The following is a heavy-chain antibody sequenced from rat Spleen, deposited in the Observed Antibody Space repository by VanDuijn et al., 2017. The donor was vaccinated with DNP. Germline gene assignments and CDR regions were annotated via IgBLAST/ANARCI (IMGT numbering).Heavy chain of an antibody. CDR2: ITSSGGST. Sequence: EVQLVESGGDLVQPGRSLKLSCVVSGVTFSDYNMAWVRQAPKKGLEWVASITSSGGSTYYPDSVKGRFTISRDNAKNTLYLQMNSLRSEDTATYYCASNNYFDYWGQGVMVTVSS. CDR3: ASNNYFDY. CDR1: GVTFSDYN. V-gene: IGHV5S23*01. J-gene: IGHJ2*01.